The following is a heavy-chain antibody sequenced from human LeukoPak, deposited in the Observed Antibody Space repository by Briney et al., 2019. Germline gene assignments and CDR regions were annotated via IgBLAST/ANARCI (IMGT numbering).Heavy chain of an antibody. J-gene: IGHJ4*02. D-gene: IGHD3-22*01. CDR1: GFTFSNYN. Sequence: GGSLSLSCAASGFTFSNYNMNWVRQAPGKGLEWISYISTGSSTIYYADSVKGRFTISRDNAKNSLYLQMNSLRAGDTAVYYCARDYCDSSGYYNSAYWGQGTLVTVSS. V-gene: IGHV3-48*04. CDR3: ARDYCDSSGYYNSAY. CDR2: ISTGSSTI.